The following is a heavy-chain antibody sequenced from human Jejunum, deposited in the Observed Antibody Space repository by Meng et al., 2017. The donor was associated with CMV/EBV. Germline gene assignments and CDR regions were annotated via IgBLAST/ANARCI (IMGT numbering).Heavy chain of an antibody. CDR3: ARRWFGELLSYYFDH. D-gene: IGHD3-10*01. V-gene: IGHV3-23*01. Sequence: FIFSDFAMYWVRQAPGKGLEWVSGISGRGGTTKYAESVKGRFTISRDNTKNSLHLQMNSLRAEDTAVYYCARRWFGELLSYYFDHWGQGTLVTVSS. CDR1: FIFSDFA. J-gene: IGHJ4*02. CDR2: ISGRGGTT.